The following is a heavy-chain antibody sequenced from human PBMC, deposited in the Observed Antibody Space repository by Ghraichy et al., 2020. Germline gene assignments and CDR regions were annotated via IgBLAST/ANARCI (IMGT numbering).Heavy chain of an antibody. CDR3: ARGVYDYVWGSYRLSSFDY. V-gene: IGHV4-34*01. D-gene: IGHD3-16*02. CDR1: GGSFSGYY. J-gene: IGHJ4*02. Sequence: ESLNISCAVYGGSFSGYYWSWIRQPPGKGLEWIGEINHSGSTNYNPSLKSRVTISVDTSKNQFSLKLSSVTAADTAVYYCARGVYDYVWGSYRLSSFDYWGQGTLVTVSS. CDR2: INHSGST.